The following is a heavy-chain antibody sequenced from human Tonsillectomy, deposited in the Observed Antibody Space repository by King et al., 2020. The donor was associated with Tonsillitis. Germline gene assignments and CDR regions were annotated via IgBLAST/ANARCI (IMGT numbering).Heavy chain of an antibody. CDR1: GFRFGDYD. CDR2: IRSKTYGATA. Sequence: VQLVESGGGLVQPGRSLRLSCATSGFRFGDYDMVWFRQAPGKGLEWVGLIRSKTYGATADSSASVRGRFTISRDDSRSIVYLQMNSLKTDDTATYYCSREAHSASWFYWGPGTLVTGSS. J-gene: IGHJ4*02. V-gene: IGHV3-49*03. D-gene: IGHD6-13*01. CDR3: SREAHSASWFY.